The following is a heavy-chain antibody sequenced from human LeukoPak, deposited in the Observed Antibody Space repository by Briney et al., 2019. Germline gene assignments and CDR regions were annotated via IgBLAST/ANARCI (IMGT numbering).Heavy chain of an antibody. Sequence: GGSLRLSCAASGFSVSNNYMSWVRQAPGKGLEWVSVIYSAGNTFYADSVKGRFTISRDNSKNTLYLQMNSLRAEDTAVYHCAKGRYYYDNSDAFEIWGQGTMVTVSS. CDR1: GFSVSNNY. CDR2: IYSAGNT. CDR3: AKGRYYYDNSDAFEI. J-gene: IGHJ3*02. D-gene: IGHD3-22*01. V-gene: IGHV3-53*01.